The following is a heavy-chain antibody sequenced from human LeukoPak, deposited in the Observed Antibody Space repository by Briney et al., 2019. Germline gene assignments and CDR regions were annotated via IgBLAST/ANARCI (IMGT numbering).Heavy chain of an antibody. CDR1: GFTFSSYA. Sequence: GGSLRLSCAASGFTFSSYAMSWVRQAPGKGLGWVSAISGSGGSTYYADSVKGRFTISRDNSKNTLYLQMNSLRAEDTAVYYCAKMYYYDSSGYNMGYWGQGTLVTVSS. J-gene: IGHJ4*02. CDR3: AKMYYYDSSGYNMGY. V-gene: IGHV3-23*01. D-gene: IGHD3-22*01. CDR2: ISGSGGST.